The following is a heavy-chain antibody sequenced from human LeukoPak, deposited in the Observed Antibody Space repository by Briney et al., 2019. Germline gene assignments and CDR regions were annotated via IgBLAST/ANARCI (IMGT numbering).Heavy chain of an antibody. V-gene: IGHV5-51*01. CDR1: GYSFTSYW. D-gene: IGHD3-3*01. Sequence: GESLKISCKGSGYSFTSYWIGWVRQMPGKGLEWMGIIYPGDSDARYSPSFQGQVTISADTSISTAYLQWSSLKASDTAMYYCARLGLRFLEWPKDDAFDIWGQGTMVTVSS. CDR3: ARLGLRFLEWPKDDAFDI. J-gene: IGHJ3*02. CDR2: IYPGDSDA.